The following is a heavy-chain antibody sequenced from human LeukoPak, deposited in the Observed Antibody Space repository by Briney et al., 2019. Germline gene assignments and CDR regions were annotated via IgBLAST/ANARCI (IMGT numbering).Heavy chain of an antibody. CDR1: GFTFSSYA. Sequence: GGSLRLSCVASGFTFSSYAMSWVRRAPGKGLEWVSLISTSSRTHYADSMKGRFTISRDNSRNTLYLQINSLRAEDTAVYYCAKDLDSTGSWPPEYFQHWGQGSLVTVSS. CDR2: ISTSSRT. CDR3: AKDLDSTGSWPPEYFQH. V-gene: IGHV3-23*01. J-gene: IGHJ1*01. D-gene: IGHD3-22*01.